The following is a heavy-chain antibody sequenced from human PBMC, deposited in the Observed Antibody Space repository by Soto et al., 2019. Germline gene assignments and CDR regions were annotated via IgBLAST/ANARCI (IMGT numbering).Heavy chain of an antibody. CDR3: AHRRSSGDWQGGYFDY. J-gene: IGHJ4*02. D-gene: IGHD2-21*02. CDR2: AYWDDDN. CDR1: GFSLTTIPVG. V-gene: IGHV2-5*02. Sequence: VSGPTLVNPTHTLTLTCSFSGFSLTTIPVGVGWIRQSPGKALEWLAFAYWDDDNRYSPSLRSRLTVTKDTSKNQVVLTVTNMDNVDTAKYYCAHRRSSGDWQGGYFDYWGQGTRVTVYS.